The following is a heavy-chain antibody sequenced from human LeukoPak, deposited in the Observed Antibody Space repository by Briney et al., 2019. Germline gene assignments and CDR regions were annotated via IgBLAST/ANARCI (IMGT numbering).Heavy chain of an antibody. CDR2: MNPNSGNT. CDR1: GYTFTSYD. D-gene: IGHD5-12*01. J-gene: IGHJ6*03. CDR3: ARWLRYYYYMDV. Sequence: GASVKVSCKASGYTFTSYDINWVRQATGQGLEWMGWMNPNSGNTGYAQKFQGRVTITRNTSISTAYMELSSLRSEDTAVYYCARWLRYYYYMDVWGKGTTVTVSS. V-gene: IGHV1-8*03.